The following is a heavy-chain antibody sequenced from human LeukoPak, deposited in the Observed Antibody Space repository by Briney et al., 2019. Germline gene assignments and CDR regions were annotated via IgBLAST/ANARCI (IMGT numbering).Heavy chain of an antibody. V-gene: IGHV3-7*01. CDR2: IKEDGGEK. D-gene: IGHD6-13*01. Sequence: PGGSLRLSCTASGVTFSNYWMSWVRRAPGKGLEWVANIKEDGGEKNYVDSVRGRFTITRDNSRNSLYLQMNSLRGEDTAVYYCATERRGSSTYDGKVAFDFWGQGTLVTVSS. CDR3: ATERRGSSTYDGKVAFDF. J-gene: IGHJ4*02. CDR1: GVTFSNYW.